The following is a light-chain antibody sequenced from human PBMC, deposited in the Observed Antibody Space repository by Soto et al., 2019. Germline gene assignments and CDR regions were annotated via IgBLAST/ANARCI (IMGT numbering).Light chain of an antibody. CDR3: QQFNSYLFT. CDR2: DAS. Sequence: AIQLTQSPSSLSASVGDRVTITCRASQGISSALAWYQQKPGKAPKLLIYDASSLESGVPSRFSGSGSGTDFTLTISSLQPEDFATYYCQQFNSYLFTFGQGTRLEIK. J-gene: IGKJ5*01. V-gene: IGKV1-13*02. CDR1: QGISSA.